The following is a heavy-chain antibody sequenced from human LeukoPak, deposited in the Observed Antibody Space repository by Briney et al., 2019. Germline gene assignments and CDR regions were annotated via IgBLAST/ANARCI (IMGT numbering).Heavy chain of an antibody. CDR3: AREHPYYYDSSGTALTAEIKYYFDY. V-gene: IGHV3-48*03. J-gene: IGHJ4*02. D-gene: IGHD3-22*01. Sequence: PGGSLRLSCVASGFTFSSYEMNWVRQAPGKGLEWVSHISTSDNVYYADSVKGRFTITRDNAKKSLYLQMDSLRVEDTAVYYCAREHPYYYDSSGTALTAEIKYYFDYWGQGTLVTVSS. CDR1: GFTFSSYE. CDR2: ISTSDNV.